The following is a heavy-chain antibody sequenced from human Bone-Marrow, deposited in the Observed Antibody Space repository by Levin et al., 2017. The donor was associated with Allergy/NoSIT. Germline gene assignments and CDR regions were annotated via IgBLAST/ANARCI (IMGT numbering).Heavy chain of an antibody. J-gene: IGHJ3*02. CDR3: ARVDKSGYDFAFDI. D-gene: IGHD5-12*01. V-gene: IGHV3-33*01. Sequence: GGSLRLSCAASGFTFSSYGMHWVRQAPGKGLEWVAVIWYDGSNKYYADSVKGRFTISRDNSKNTLYLQMNSLRAEDTAVYYCARVDKSGYDFAFDIWGQGTMVTVSS. CDR1: GFTFSSYG. CDR2: IWYDGSNK.